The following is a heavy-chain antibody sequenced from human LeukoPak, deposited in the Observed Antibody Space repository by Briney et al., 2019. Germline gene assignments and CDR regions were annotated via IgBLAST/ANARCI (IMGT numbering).Heavy chain of an antibody. D-gene: IGHD3-10*01. CDR3: GRLRGDGALYFDY. CDR2: INPRKCEP. J-gene: IGHJ4*02. CDR1: EYXFTNYL. Sequence: GESLKISCKGSEYXFTNYLIVWVGQLPGRGLELMGRINPRKCEPKYCAYFLSQVTISDEKSISNAYLQWSSLEASESGMYYCGRLRGDGALYFDYWGQGTLVTVSS. V-gene: IGHV5-51*01.